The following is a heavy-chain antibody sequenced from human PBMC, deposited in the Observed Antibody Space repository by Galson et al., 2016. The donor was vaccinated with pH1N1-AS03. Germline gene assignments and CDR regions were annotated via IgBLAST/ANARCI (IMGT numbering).Heavy chain of an antibody. J-gene: IGHJ5*02. D-gene: IGHD2-8*01. CDR2: IYYTGSS. CDR1: GGSFSGYS. CDR3: AKTKLSPGVNWFDP. V-gene: IGHV4-34*01. Sequence: ETLSLTCAVYGGSFSGYSCSWIRQSPGKGLEWIGSIYYTGSSYYNPSLKSRVIISVDTSKNQFSLKLSSVTAADTAVYFCAKTKLSPGVNWFDPWGQGKMVTVSS.